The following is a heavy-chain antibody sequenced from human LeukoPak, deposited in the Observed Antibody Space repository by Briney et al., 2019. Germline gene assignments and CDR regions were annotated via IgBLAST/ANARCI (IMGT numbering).Heavy chain of an antibody. CDR3: ASGVGLRYNNSGFDP. V-gene: IGHV4-30-4*01. CDR2: IYYSGST. D-gene: IGHD1-14*01. CDR1: GGSISSGHHY. J-gene: IGHJ5*02. Sequence: PSQTLSLTCTVTGGSISSGHHYWSWIRQPPGKGLEWIGNIYYSGSTHYNPPLKSRITISVDTSKNQFSLKLSSVTAADTAIYYCASGVGLRYNNSGFDPWGQGTLVTVSS.